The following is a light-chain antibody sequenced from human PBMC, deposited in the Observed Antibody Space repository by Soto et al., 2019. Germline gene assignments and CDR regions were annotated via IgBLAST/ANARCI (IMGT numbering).Light chain of an antibody. J-gene: IGKJ1*01. V-gene: IGKV1-5*03. Sequence: DIQMTQSPSSLSASVEDRVIITCRASQSISNHLNWYQQKPGKAPKLLIYKASTLKSGVPSRFSGSGSGTEFTLTISSLQPDDFATYYCKHYNSYSEAFGQGTKVDI. CDR2: KAS. CDR1: QSISNH. CDR3: KHYNSYSEA.